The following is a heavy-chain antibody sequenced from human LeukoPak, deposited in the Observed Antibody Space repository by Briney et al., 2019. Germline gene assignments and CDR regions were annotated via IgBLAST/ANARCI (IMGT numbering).Heavy chain of an antibody. CDR2: INHNAETI. Sequence: GGSLRLSCAASGFTFSSYAMSWVRQAPGEGLEWIAYINHNAETIYYADSVKGRFTISRDNSKNTLYLQMNSLRAEDTAVYYCAKEPPYSERLYWGQGTLVTVSS. CDR3: AKEPPYSERLY. J-gene: IGHJ4*02. V-gene: IGHV3-23*01. CDR1: GFTFSSYA. D-gene: IGHD4-11*01.